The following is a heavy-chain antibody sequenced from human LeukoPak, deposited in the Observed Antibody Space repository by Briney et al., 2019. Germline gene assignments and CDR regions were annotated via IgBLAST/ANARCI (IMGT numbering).Heavy chain of an antibody. CDR3: ARALAVAGSVGGLVD. CDR1: GFSVSNNY. Sequence: PGGSLILSCAASGFSVSNNYMNWVRQASGKGLEWVSVMHSDGRTFYADSVKGRFTISRDNAQNTLYLQMNSLRAEDTAVYYCARALAVAGSVGGLVDWGQGTLVTVSS. J-gene: IGHJ4*02. V-gene: IGHV3-53*01. CDR2: MHSDGRT. D-gene: IGHD6-19*01.